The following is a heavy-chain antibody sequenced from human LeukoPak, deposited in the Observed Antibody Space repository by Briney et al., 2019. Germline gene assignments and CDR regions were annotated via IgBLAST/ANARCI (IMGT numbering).Heavy chain of an antibody. V-gene: IGHV3-48*04. D-gene: IGHD3-9*01. CDR2: ISSSGSTI. J-gene: IGHJ3*02. CDR3: ARLRYYDILTGYQAGAFDI. Sequence: GGSLRLSCAASGFTFSSYWMHWVRQAPGKGLEWVSYISSSGSTIYYADSVKGRFTISRDNAKNSLYLQMNSLRAEDTAVYYCARLRYYDILTGYQAGAFDIWGQGTMVTVSS. CDR1: GFTFSSYW.